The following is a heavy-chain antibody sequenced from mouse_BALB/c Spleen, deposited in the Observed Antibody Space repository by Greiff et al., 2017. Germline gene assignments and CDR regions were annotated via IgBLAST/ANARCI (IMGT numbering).Heavy chain of an antibody. CDR3: AREGVYYYGSSPFDY. Sequence: EVKLMESGGDLVKPGGSLKLSCAASGFTFSSYGMSWVRQTPDKRLEWVATISSGGSYTYYPDSVKGRFTISRDNAKNTLYLQMSSLKSEDTAMYYCAREGVYYYGSSPFDYWGQGTTLTVSS. CDR2: ISSGGSYT. J-gene: IGHJ2*01. D-gene: IGHD1-1*01. V-gene: IGHV5-6*01. CDR1: GFTFSSYG.